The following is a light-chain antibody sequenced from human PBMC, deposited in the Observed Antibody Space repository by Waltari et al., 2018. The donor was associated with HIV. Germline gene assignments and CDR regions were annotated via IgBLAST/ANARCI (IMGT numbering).Light chain of an antibody. CDR3: AAWDDSLSGHWV. Sequence: QSVLTQPPSASGTPGQRVTISCSGSSSNIGSNYVYWYQQLPGTAPKLLIYRINQRPSGVPDRFSGSKSGTSASLAISGLRSEDEADYYCAAWDDSLSGHWVFGGGTKLTVL. J-gene: IGLJ3*02. V-gene: IGLV1-47*01. CDR2: RIN. CDR1: SSNIGSNY.